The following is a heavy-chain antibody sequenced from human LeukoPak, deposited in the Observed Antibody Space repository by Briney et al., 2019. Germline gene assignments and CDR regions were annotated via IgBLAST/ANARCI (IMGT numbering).Heavy chain of an antibody. CDR1: GYTFTGYY. CDR2: INPNSGGT. J-gene: IGHJ6*03. CDR3: ARGYCSGGSCYSDYYMDV. Sequence: ASVTVSCKASGYTFTGYYMHWVRQAPGQGLEWMGWINPNSGGTNYAQKFQGRVTMTRDTSISTAYMELSRLRSDDTAVYYCARGYCSGGSCYSDYYMDVWGKGTTVTVSS. V-gene: IGHV1-2*02. D-gene: IGHD2-15*01.